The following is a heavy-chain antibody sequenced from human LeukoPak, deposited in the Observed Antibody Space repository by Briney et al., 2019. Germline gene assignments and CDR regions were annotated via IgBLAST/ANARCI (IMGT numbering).Heavy chain of an antibody. V-gene: IGHV4-39*07. J-gene: IGHJ5*02. CDR2: IYYSGST. CDR3: ARESDRYCSSTSCPNWYDP. CDR1: GGSITSSYYY. Sequence: SETLSLTCTVPGGSITSSYYYWGWLRQPPGTGLEWIGSIYYSGSTYYNPSLKSRVTISVDTSKNQFSLKLSSVTAADTAVYYCARESDRYCSSTSCPNWYDPWGQGTLVTVSS. D-gene: IGHD2-2*01.